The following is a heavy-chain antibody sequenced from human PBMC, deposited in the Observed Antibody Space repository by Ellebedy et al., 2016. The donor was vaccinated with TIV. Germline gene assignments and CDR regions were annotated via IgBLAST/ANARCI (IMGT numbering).Heavy chain of an antibody. CDR2: VNHNGGT. CDR1: SGSFSGYY. Sequence: SETLSLXXAVYSGSFSGYYWTWIRQTPGKGLEWIGEVNHNGGTKYSPSLKSRVTISGDTSKNQFSLKLSSVTAADTAVYYCARDKRAETFDAFDIWGQGTMVTVSS. CDR3: ARDKRAETFDAFDI. V-gene: IGHV4-34*01. J-gene: IGHJ3*02. D-gene: IGHD5-24*01.